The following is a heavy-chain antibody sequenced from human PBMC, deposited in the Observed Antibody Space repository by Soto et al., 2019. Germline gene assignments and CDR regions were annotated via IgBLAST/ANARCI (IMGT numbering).Heavy chain of an antibody. Sequence: QLHLRESGPGLVKPSETLSLTCTVYGGSITSSIYYWGWIRQPPRKVLVWIVCSYYSGSTYYNPSLKSRVTISVDTYKNQFSLKLSYVTAADTAVYYCAPQEVGWSYGYTFDPWGQGTMVTVSS. V-gene: IGHV4-39*01. J-gene: IGHJ5*02. D-gene: IGHD1-26*01. CDR1: GGSITSSIYY. CDR2: SYYSGST. CDR3: APQEVGWSYGYTFDP.